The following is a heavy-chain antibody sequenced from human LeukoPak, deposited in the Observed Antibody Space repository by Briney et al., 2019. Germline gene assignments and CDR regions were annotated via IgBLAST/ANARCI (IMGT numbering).Heavy chain of an antibody. CDR3: ARLRWSVRYYYDGMDV. CDR2: ISSSSHYI. V-gene: IGHV3-21*01. J-gene: IGHJ6*02. CDR1: GFTFSSYS. Sequence: GGSLRLSCAASGFTFSSYSMNWVRQAPGKGLEWVSSISSSSHYIYYTDSVKGRFTISRDNAKNSLSLQMDSLRAEDTAVYYCARLRWSVRYYYDGMDVWGQGTTVTVSS. D-gene: IGHD5-24*01.